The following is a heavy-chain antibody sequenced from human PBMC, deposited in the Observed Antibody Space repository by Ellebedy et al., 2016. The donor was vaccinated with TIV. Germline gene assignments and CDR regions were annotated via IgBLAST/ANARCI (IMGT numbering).Heavy chain of an antibody. CDR1: GFTLSSYA. V-gene: IGHV3-23*01. CDR3: ALKGLVGIDY. Sequence: GESLKISXAASGFTLSSYAMSWVRQAPGKGLEWVSDITGGSGSTYYADSVKGRFTISRDNSKNTLYLQMNSLRAEDTAVYYCALKGLVGIDYWGQGTLVTVSA. D-gene: IGHD2-2*01. J-gene: IGHJ4*02. CDR2: ITGGSGST.